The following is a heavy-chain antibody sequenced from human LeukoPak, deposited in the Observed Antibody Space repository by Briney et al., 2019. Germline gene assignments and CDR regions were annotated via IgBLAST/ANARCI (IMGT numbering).Heavy chain of an antibody. CDR2: IIPIFGTA. V-gene: IGHV1-69*01. Sequence: SVKVSCKASGGTFSSYAISWVRQAPGQGLEWMGGIIPIFGTANYAQKFQGRVTITADESTSTAYMELSSLRSEDTAVYYCARESRGLRYFDWLSGENAFDIWGQGTMVTVPS. CDR1: GGTFSSYA. D-gene: IGHD3-9*01. CDR3: ARESRGLRYFDWLSGENAFDI. J-gene: IGHJ3*02.